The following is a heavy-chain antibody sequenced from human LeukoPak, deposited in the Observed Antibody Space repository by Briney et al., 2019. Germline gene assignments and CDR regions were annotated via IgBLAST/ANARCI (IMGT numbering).Heavy chain of an antibody. CDR1: GFTFSSYA. CDR2: ISGSGGST. D-gene: IGHD3-3*01. Sequence: GGSLRLSCAASGFTFSSYAMSWVRQAPGKGLEWVSAISGSGGSTYYADSVKGRFTISRDNSKNALYLEMNSLTTEDTAVYYCAKVRYNGYYDFWSGYEMGYWGQGTLVTVSS. V-gene: IGHV3-23*01. J-gene: IGHJ4*02. CDR3: AKVRYNGYYDFWSGYEMGY.